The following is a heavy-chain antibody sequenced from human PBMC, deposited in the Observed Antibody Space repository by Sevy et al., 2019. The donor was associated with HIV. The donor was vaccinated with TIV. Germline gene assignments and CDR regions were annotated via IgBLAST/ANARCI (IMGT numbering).Heavy chain of an antibody. V-gene: IGHV3-23*01. J-gene: IGHJ4*02. Sequence: QLGGSLRLSCAASGFTFSSYAMSWVRQAPGKGLEWVSAISGSGGSTYYADSVKGRFTISRDNSKNTLYLQMNSLRAEDTAVYYCAKDSCVGVCRPPSYFDYWGQGTLVTVSS. CDR1: GFTFSSYA. D-gene: IGHD2-8*01. CDR3: AKDSCVGVCRPPSYFDY. CDR2: ISGSGGST.